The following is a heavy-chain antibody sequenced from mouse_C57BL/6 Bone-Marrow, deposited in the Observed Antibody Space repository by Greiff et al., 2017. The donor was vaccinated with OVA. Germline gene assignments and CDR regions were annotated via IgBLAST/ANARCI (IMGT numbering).Heavy chain of an antibody. Sequence: QVQLQQSGPELVKPGASVKLSCKASGYTFTSYDINWVKQRPGQGREWIGWIYPRDGSNKYNETFKGKATLTVDTSSSTAYMVLHSLSSEDSAVYFCFYYDYDVGFAYWGQGTLVTVSA. V-gene: IGHV1-85*01. CDR3: FYYDYDVGFAY. D-gene: IGHD2-4*01. CDR2: IYPRDGSN. CDR1: GYTFTSYD. J-gene: IGHJ3*01.